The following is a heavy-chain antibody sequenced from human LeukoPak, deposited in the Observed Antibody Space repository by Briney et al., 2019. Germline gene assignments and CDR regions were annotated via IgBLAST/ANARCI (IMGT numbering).Heavy chain of an antibody. CDR3: ARESPGATRDY. D-gene: IGHD1-26*01. CDR1: GFTFSSYE. J-gene: IGHJ4*02. Sequence: GGSLRLSCAASGFTFSSYEMNWVRQAPGKGLEWVSYISSSGSTIYYADSVKGRFTISRDNAKNSLYLQMDSLRAEDTAVYYCARESPGATRDYWGQGTLVTVSS. V-gene: IGHV3-48*03. CDR2: ISSSGSTI.